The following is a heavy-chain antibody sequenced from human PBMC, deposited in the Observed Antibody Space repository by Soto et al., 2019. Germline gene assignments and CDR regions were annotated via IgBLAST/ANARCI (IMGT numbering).Heavy chain of an antibody. CDR3: ARYTVTYAFDI. CDR1: GFTFSSYG. D-gene: IGHD4-17*01. Sequence: ESGGGVVQPGRSLRLSCAASGFTFSSYGMHWVRQAPGKGLEWVAVIWYDGSNKYYADSVKGRFTISRDNSKNTLYLQMNSLRAEDTAVYYCARYTVTYAFDIWGQGTMVTVSS. V-gene: IGHV3-33*01. CDR2: IWYDGSNK. J-gene: IGHJ3*02.